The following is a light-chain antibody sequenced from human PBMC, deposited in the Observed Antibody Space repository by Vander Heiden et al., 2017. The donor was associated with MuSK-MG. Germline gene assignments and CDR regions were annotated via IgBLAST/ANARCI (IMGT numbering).Light chain of an antibody. V-gene: IGKV4-1*01. CDR3: QQYYTSAPLT. CDR1: QSILYSFNNKNY. J-gene: IGKJ4*01. CDR2: WAS. Sequence: DIVMTQSPDSLAVSLGERATINCKSSQSILYSFNNKNYLAWYQHKPGQPPKVLIYWASTRESGVPDRFSGSGSGTDFTLTISSLQAEDVAVYYCQQYYTSAPLTFGGGTKVEIK.